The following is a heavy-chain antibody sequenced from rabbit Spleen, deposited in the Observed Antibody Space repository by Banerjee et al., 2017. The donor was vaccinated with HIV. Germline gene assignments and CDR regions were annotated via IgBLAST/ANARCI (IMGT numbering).Heavy chain of an antibody. CDR2: IYAGSSDYI. CDR1: GFTISNSYW. D-gene: IGHD4-1*01. CDR3: ARDRGSGWGDAIDP. V-gene: IGHV1S40*01. Sequence: QSLEESGGDLVKPGASLTLTCTASGFTISNSYWICWVRQAPGKGLEWIACIYAGSSDYIYSATWAKGRFTISKTSSTTLTLQMTSLTAADTATYFCARDRGSGWGDAIDPWGPGTLVTVS. J-gene: IGHJ2*01.